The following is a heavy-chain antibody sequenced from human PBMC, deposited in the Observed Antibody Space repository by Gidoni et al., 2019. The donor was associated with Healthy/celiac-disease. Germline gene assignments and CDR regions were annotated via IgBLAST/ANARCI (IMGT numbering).Heavy chain of an antibody. V-gene: IGHV1-18*01. D-gene: IGHD3-22*01. J-gene: IGHJ6*02. CDR3: ARAATDSSGYYYYYGMDV. CDR2: ISAYNGNT. Sequence: QVQLVQSGAEVKKPGASVKVSCKASGYTFTSYGISWVRQAPGQGLEWMGWISAYNGNTNYAQKLQGRVTMTTDTSTSTAYMELRSLRSDDTAVYYCARAATDSSGYYYYYGMDVWGQGTTVTVSS. CDR1: GYTFTSYG.